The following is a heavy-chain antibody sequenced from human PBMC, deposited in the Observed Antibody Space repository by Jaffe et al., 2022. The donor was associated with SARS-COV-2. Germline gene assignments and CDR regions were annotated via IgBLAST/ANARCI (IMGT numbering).Heavy chain of an antibody. CDR3: ARMITFGGVIEGYFDY. CDR2: IYWDDDK. Sequence: QITLKESGPTLVKPTQTLTLTCTFSGFSLSTSGVGVGWIRQPPGKALEWLALIYWDDDKRYSPSLKSRLTITKDTSKNQVVLTMTNMDPVDTATYYCARMITFGGVIEGYFDYWGQGTLVTVSS. V-gene: IGHV2-5*02. CDR1: GFSLSTSGVG. J-gene: IGHJ4*02. D-gene: IGHD3-16*01.